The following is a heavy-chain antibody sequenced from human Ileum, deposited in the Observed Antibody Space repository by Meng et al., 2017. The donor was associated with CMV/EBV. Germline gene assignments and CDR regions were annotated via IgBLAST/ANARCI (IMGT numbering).Heavy chain of an antibody. D-gene: IGHD3-3*01. J-gene: IGHJ6*02. CDR3: ARDPNPRYYDFWSGYYFLGYYGMDV. Sequence: GESLRLSCAASGFTFSSYWMSWVRQAPGKGLEWVANIKQDGSEKYYVDSVKGRFTISRDNAKNSLYLQMNSLRAEDTAVNYCARDPNPRYYDFWSGYYFLGYYGMDVWGQGTTVTVSS. V-gene: IGHV3-7*01. CDR2: IKQDGSEK. CDR1: GFTFSSYW.